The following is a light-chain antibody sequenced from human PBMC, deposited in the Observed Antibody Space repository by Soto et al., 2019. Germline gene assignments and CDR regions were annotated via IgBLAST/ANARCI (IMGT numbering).Light chain of an antibody. CDR3: QQSYNLPPT. CDR1: QTISNY. CDR2: AAS. V-gene: IGKV1-39*01. Sequence: DIQMTQSPSSLSASVGDRVTITCRASQTISNYLNWYQQKPGKAPKLLIYAASSLQSGVPSRFSGSGSGTDFTLTISSLQPADFATYFCQQSYNLPPTFGQGTKVDIK. J-gene: IGKJ1*01.